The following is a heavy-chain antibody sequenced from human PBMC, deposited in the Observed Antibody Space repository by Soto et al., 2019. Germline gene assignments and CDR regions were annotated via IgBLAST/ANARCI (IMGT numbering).Heavy chain of an antibody. V-gene: IGHV1-8*01. Sequence: ASVKVSCKASGYTFTSYDINWVRQATGQGLEWMGWMNPNSGNTGYAQKFQGRVTMTRNTSISTAYMELSSLRSEDTAVYYCARADLYDFWSGTGDGGDIWGQGTMVTVSS. CDR1: GYTFTSYD. D-gene: IGHD3-3*01. CDR2: MNPNSGNT. CDR3: ARADLYDFWSGTGDGGDI. J-gene: IGHJ3*02.